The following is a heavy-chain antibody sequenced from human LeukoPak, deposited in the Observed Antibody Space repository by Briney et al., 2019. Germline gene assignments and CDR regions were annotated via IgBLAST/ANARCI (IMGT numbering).Heavy chain of an antibody. Sequence: ASVKVSCKASGYTFTSYGISWVRQAPGQGLEWMGWINPNSGGTNYAQKFQGRVTMTRDTSISTAYMELSRLRSDDTAVYYCARDIAVSSGYYWDDYWGQGTLVTVSS. CDR3: ARDIAVSSGYYWDDY. V-gene: IGHV1-2*02. D-gene: IGHD3-22*01. J-gene: IGHJ4*02. CDR2: INPNSGGT. CDR1: GYTFTSYG.